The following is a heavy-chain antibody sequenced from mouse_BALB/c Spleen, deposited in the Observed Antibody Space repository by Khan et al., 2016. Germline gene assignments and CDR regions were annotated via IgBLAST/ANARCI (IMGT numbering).Heavy chain of an antibody. J-gene: IGHJ3*01. CDR3: AIGGDYGGFAS. CDR1: GYTFTNYG. Sequence: QIQLVQSGPELKKPGETVKISCKASGYTFTNYGMNWVKQAPGKGLKWMGWINTYTGESTYADDFKGRFAISLHTSASTAYLQINNLQNEDTAADFCAIGGDYGGFASWGQGTLVTVSA. D-gene: IGHD2-13*01. V-gene: IGHV9-3-1*01. CDR2: INTYTGES.